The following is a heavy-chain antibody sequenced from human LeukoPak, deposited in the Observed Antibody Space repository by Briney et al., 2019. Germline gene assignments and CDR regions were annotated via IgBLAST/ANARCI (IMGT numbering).Heavy chain of an antibody. Sequence: GGSLRLSCAASGFTFSSYEMNWVRQAPGRGLEWVSYSSSSGSTIYYADSVKGRFTISRDNAKNSLYLQMNSLRAEDTAVYYCARGPVVTGGDYFDYWGQGTLVTVSS. CDR3: ARGPVVTGGDYFDY. V-gene: IGHV3-48*03. CDR1: GFTFSSYE. D-gene: IGHD2-21*02. J-gene: IGHJ4*02. CDR2: SSSSGSTI.